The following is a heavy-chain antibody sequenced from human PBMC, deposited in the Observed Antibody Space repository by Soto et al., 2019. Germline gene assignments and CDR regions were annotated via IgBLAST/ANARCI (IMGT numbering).Heavy chain of an antibody. CDR3: ARDNMATFDYHYYGMDV. V-gene: IGHV4-39*07. D-gene: IGHD5-12*01. CDR2: VYYRGRS. J-gene: IGHJ6*02. CDR1: GGSVSNSNYY. Sequence: PSGTLSLTCTVSGGSVSNSNYYWGWIRQSPGKGLEWIGSVYYRGRSYSKSSVKSRVTISIDTSRDQFSLKLTSLTAADTAVYFCARDNMATFDYHYYGMDVWGPGATVTVSS.